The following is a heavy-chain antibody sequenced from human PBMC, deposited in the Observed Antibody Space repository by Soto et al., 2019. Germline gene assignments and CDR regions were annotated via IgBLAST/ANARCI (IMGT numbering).Heavy chain of an antibody. J-gene: IGHJ4*02. CDR2: VSAGGTSA. V-gene: IGHV3-23*01. D-gene: IGHD2-15*01. CDR1: GFTFNTYA. Sequence: EVQLLESGGGLVQPVGSLRLSCAASGFTFNTYAMGWVRQAPVKGLEWVSAVSAGGTSAYYAASVEGRFTISRYNYKHTLYLQMNSLRVEDTARYYCVDRCSGGRCSPFAYWGQGTLVTVAS. CDR3: VDRCSGGRCSPFAY.